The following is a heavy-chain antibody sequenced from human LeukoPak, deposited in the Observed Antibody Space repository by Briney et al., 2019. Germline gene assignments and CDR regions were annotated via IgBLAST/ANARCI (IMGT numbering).Heavy chain of an antibody. J-gene: IGHJ4*02. CDR1: GYTFTGYY. Sequence: ASVKVSCKASGYTFTGYYMHWVRQAPGQGLEWVGWINPNSGGTNYAQKFQGWVTMTRDTSISTAYMELSRLRSDDTAVYYCAKRTSSRAFDYWGQGTLVTVSS. CDR2: INPNSGGT. V-gene: IGHV1-2*04. D-gene: IGHD6-13*01. CDR3: AKRTSSRAFDY.